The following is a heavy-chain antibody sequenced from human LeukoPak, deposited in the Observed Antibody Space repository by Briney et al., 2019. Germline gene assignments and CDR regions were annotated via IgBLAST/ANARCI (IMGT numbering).Heavy chain of an antibody. CDR3: ARLVVPAAIGHFYYYYMDV. CDR1: GYTFTNYG. J-gene: IGHJ6*03. V-gene: IGHV1-18*01. CDR2: ISAYNGNT. D-gene: IGHD2-2*02. Sequence: ASVKVSCKASGYTFTNYGISWVRQAPGQGLEGMGWISAYNGNTNYAQKLQGSVTMTTDTSTSTAYMELRSLRSDDTAVYYCARLVVPAAIGHFYYYYMDVWGKGTTVTVSS.